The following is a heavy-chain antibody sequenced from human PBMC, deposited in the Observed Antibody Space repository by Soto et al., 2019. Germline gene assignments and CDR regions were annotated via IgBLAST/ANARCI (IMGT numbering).Heavy chain of an antibody. J-gene: IGHJ5*02. CDR2: MNPNSGTT. V-gene: IGHV1-8*01. CDR1: GYTFTSFD. CDR3: ARPYNSGWFLFTS. Sequence: QVQLVQSGAEVKKPGASAKVSCKASGYTFTSFDIHWVRQATGQGLEWMGWMNPNSGTTNYAQKFQDRVTMTRNTSISTAYMEVSSLRSDDTAIYYCARPYNSGWFLFTSWGQGTLVTVSS. D-gene: IGHD6-19*01.